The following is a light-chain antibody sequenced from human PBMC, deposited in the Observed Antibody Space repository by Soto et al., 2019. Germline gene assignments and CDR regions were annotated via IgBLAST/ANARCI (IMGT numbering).Light chain of an antibody. CDR1: SSDVGNYNR. CDR2: EVN. CDR3: CSYTTSNTRQIV. Sequence: QSVLTQPPSVSGSPGQSVTISCTGTSSDVGNYNRVSWYQQPPGTAPKLMIYEVNNRPSGVPDRFSGSKSGNTASLTISGLQAEDEADYYCCSYTTSNTRQIVFGTGTKVTVL. V-gene: IGLV2-18*02. J-gene: IGLJ1*01.